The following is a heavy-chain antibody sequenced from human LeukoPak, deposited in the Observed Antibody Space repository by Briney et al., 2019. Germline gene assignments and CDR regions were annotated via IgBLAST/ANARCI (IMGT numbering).Heavy chain of an antibody. J-gene: IGHJ3*02. CDR2: INHSGST. Sequence: PSETLSLTCAVYGGSFSGYYWSWIRQPPGKGLEWIGEINHSGSTNYNPSLKSRVTISVDTSKNQFSLKLSSVTAADTAVYYCASFVYSSGWYRRDAFDIWGQGTMVTVSS. CDR1: GGSFSGYY. D-gene: IGHD6-19*01. V-gene: IGHV4-34*01. CDR3: ASFVYSSGWYRRDAFDI.